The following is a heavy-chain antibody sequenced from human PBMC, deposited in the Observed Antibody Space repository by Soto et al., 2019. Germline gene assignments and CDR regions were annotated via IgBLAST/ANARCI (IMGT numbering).Heavy chain of an antibody. CDR3: ARDYYDSSGYYMDY. Sequence: SETLSLTCIVTHGSISSFYWNWIRQPPGKGLEWIGYIYYSGSTNYNPSLKSRVTISVDTSKNQFSLKLSSVTAADTAVYYCARDYYDSSGYYMDYWGQGTMVTVYS. CDR1: HGSISSFY. D-gene: IGHD3-22*01. J-gene: IGHJ4*02. CDR2: IYYSGST. V-gene: IGHV4-59*01.